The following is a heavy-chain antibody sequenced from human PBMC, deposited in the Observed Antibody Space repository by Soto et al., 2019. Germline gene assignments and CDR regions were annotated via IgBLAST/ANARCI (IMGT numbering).Heavy chain of an antibody. Sequence: VQLVESGGGLVQSGGSLRLSCIASGFSLTQYWMSWVRQTPRKGLEWVAKLNEDGTKRDYMESVEGRFTISRDNAKNSVSLQMNSLRADDTAVYFCTRWDGRCSGGSCFFDSWGQGTLVTVSS. CDR3: TRWDGRCSGGSCFFDS. D-gene: IGHD2-15*01. J-gene: IGHJ4*02. V-gene: IGHV3-7*01. CDR1: GFSLTQYW. CDR2: LNEDGTKR.